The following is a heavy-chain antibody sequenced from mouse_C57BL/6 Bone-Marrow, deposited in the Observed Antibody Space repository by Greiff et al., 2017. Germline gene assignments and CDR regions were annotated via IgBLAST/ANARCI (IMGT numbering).Heavy chain of an antibody. D-gene: IGHD2-14*01. V-gene: IGHV1-55*01. CDR3: SRRDGYYYFEC. CDR2: FYPGSGST. CDR1: GYTFTSYW. J-gene: IGHJ2*01. Sequence: QVQLQQPGAELVKPGASVKMSCKASGYTFTSYWITWVKQRPGQGLEGIGEFYPGSGSTNYNEKFKGKATLTEDTSTSTAYMQRSSLTSEDAAVYYCSRRDGYYYFECRGQGTTLTVSS.